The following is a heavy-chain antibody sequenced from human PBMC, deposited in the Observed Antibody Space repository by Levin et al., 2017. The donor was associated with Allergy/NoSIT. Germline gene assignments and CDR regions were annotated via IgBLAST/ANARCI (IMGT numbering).Heavy chain of an antibody. V-gene: IGHV3-53*01. CDR1: GFTVSSNY. D-gene: IGHD6-25*01. J-gene: IGHJ4*02. CDR3: ARGVLAATFYFDY. CDR2: IYSGGST. Sequence: GGSLRLSCAASGFTVSSNYMSWVRQAPGKGLEWVSVIYSGGSTYYADSVKGRFTISRDNSKNTLYLQMNSLRAEDTAVYYCARGVLAATFYFDYWGQGTLVTVSS.